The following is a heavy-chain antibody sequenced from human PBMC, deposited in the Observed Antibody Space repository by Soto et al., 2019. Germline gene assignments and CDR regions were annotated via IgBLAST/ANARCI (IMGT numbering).Heavy chain of an antibody. CDR3: ARQTYCSSTSCYTVDS. J-gene: IGHJ4*02. Sequence: GESLKISCKGSGYSFTSYWIGWVRQMPGKGLEWMGIIYLGDSDTRYSPSFQGQVTISADKSISTAYLQWSSLKASDTAMYYCARQTYCSSTSCYTVDSWGQGTLVTVSS. V-gene: IGHV5-51*01. CDR2: IYLGDSDT. CDR1: GYSFTSYW. D-gene: IGHD2-2*02.